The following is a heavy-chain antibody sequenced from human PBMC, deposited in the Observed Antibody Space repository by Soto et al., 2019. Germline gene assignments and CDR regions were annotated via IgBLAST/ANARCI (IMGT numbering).Heavy chain of an antibody. CDR3: ASPHDYGDYVNDY. J-gene: IGHJ4*02. D-gene: IGHD4-17*01. CDR2: IIPILGIA. CDR1: GGTFSSYT. V-gene: IGHV1-69*02. Sequence: VASVKVSCKASGGTFSSYTISWVRQAPGQGLEWMGRIIPILGIANYAQKFQGRVTITADKSTSTAYMELSSLRSEDTAVYYCASPHDYGDYVNDYWGQGTLVTVSS.